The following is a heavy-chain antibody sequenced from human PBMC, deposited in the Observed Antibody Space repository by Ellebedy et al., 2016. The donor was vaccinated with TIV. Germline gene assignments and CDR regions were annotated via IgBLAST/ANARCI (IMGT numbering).Heavy chain of an antibody. CDR2: INGDGSKK. D-gene: IGHD4-17*01. J-gene: IGHJ3*02. CDR3: ATDGSYGDYLSPAHAFEM. CDR1: RFTFSGYW. Sequence: GGSLRLSCAASRFTFSGYWMSWVRQAPGKGLEWVANINGDGSKKYYVDSVKGRFTISRDNAKTSLYLQINSLRADDTAVYYCATDGSYGDYLSPAHAFEMWGQGTMVIVSS. V-gene: IGHV3-7*03.